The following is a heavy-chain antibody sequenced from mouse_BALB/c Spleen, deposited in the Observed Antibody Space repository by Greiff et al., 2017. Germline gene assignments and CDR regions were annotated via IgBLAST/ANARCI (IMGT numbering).Heavy chain of an antibody. CDR3: ARWTGTDYAMDY. Sequence: EVQRVESGGGLVQPGGSRKLSCAASGFTFSSFGMHWVRQAPEKGLEWVAYISSGSSTIYYADTVKGRFTISRDNPKNTLFLQMTSLRSEDTAMYYCARWTGTDYAMDYWGQGTSVTVSS. J-gene: IGHJ4*01. V-gene: IGHV5-17*02. CDR1: GFTFSSFG. D-gene: IGHD4-1*01. CDR2: ISSGSSTI.